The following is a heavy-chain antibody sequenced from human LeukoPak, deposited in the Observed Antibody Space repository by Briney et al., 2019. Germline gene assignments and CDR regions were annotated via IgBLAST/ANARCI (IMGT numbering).Heavy chain of an antibody. J-gene: IGHJ6*03. CDR3: ARRESSYQNYYYYYHMDV. Sequence: PGGSLRLSCAASGFTFDDYGMSWVRQAPGKGLEWVSDINWNGDSTGYADSVKGRFTISRDNAKNSLYLQMNSLRAEDTALDYCARRESSYQNYYYYYHMDVWGKGTTVTVSS. V-gene: IGHV3-20*04. CDR2: INWNGDST. CDR1: GFTFDDYG. D-gene: IGHD2-2*01.